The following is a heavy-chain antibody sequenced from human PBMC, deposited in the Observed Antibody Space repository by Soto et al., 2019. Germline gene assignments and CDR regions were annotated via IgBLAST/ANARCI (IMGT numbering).Heavy chain of an antibody. CDR3: ARARGIVGVVIPSGYYYYMDV. CDR1: GYTFTSYG. V-gene: IGHV1-18*01. J-gene: IGHJ6*03. Sequence: QVQLVQSGAEVKKPGASVKVSCQASGYTFTSYGISWVRQAPGQGLEWMGWISAYNGHTNYAQKLQGRVTMTTDTLTSRVSIGLRSLRSEDTVVYYSARARGIVGVVIPSGYYYYMDVWGKGTTVTVSS. CDR2: ISAYNGHT. D-gene: IGHD3-3*01.